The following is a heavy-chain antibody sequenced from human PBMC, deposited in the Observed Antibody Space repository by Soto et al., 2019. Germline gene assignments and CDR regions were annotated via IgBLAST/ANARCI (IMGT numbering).Heavy chain of an antibody. Sequence: QVQLVQSGAEEKKPGASVKVSCKASGYTFTSYAMLWVRQAPRQRLEWMGWINAGNGNTKYSQKFQGRVTITRDTSASTVYMELSSLRSEDTAVYYCARAYGVGFVGPWGQGTLVTVSS. CDR3: ARAYGVGFVGP. CDR2: INAGNGNT. D-gene: IGHD2-2*01. J-gene: IGHJ5*02. V-gene: IGHV1-3*05. CDR1: GYTFTSYA.